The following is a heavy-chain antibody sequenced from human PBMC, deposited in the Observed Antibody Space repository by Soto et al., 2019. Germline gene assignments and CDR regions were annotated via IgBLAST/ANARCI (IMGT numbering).Heavy chain of an antibody. CDR3: ARLGAYYQSLDP. Sequence: SETLSLTCTVSGGSISSGGYYWSWIRQHPGKGLEWIGYIYYSGSTYYNPSLKSRVTISVDTSKNQFSLRLSSVTAADTAVYYCARLGAYYQSLDPWGPGTLVTVS. CDR2: IYYSGST. D-gene: IGHD2-21*01. V-gene: IGHV4-31*03. CDR1: GGSISSGGYY. J-gene: IGHJ5*02.